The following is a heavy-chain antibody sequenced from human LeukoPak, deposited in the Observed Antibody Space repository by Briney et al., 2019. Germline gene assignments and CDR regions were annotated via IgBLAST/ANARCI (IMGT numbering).Heavy chain of an antibody. CDR3: ARDRRLEWLSHDAFDI. CDR1: GGSISSGGYY. J-gene: IGHJ3*02. Sequence: PSQTLSLTCTVSGGSISSGGYYWSWIRQPPGKGLEWIGYIYHSGSTYYNPSLKSRVTISVDRSKNQFSLKLSSVTAADTAVYYCARDRRLEWLSHDAFDIWGQGTMVTVSS. V-gene: IGHV4-30-2*01. CDR2: IYHSGST. D-gene: IGHD3-3*01.